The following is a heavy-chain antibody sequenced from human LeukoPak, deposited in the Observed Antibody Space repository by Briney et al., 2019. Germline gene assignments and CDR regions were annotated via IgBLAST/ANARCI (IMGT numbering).Heavy chain of an antibody. CDR1: GGSISSYY. CDR2: IYTSGRT. V-gene: IGHV4-4*07. J-gene: IGHJ4*02. CDR3: ARGIRITMIVVVITTGLYYFDY. D-gene: IGHD3-22*01. Sequence: SETLSLTCTVSGGSISSYYWSWIRQPAGKGLEWIGRIYTSGRTNYNPSLKSRVTMSVDTSKNQFSLKLSSVTAADTAVYYCARGIRITMIVVVITTGLYYFDYWGQGTLVTVSS.